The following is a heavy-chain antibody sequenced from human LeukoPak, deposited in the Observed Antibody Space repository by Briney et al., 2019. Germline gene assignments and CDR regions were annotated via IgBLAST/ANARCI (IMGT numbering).Heavy chain of an antibody. CDR2: ISAYNGNT. D-gene: IGHD5-18*01. CDR1: GYTFTTYG. J-gene: IGHJ4*02. CDR3: AIVDTTVGFDY. Sequence: GASVTVSCKPSGYTFTTYGITWVRQAPGQGLEWMGWISAYNGNTAYAQKFQGRVTVTTDTSTRTASMDLRSLRSDDTAVYYCAIVDTTVGFDYWGQGTLVTVSS. V-gene: IGHV1-18*04.